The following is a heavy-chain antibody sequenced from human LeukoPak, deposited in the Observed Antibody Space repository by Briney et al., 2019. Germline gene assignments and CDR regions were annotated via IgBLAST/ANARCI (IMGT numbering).Heavy chain of an antibody. V-gene: IGHV3-64*01. CDR1: GFTFSSHV. CDR3: AREATATAGIDY. D-gene: IGHD6-13*01. Sequence: GGSLRLSCAASGFTFSSHVIHWVRQAPGKGLEFVSGINNNGHSTYYANSLKGRFTISRDNSKNTLYLQMGSLRVEDMAVYYCAREATATAGIDYWGQGTLVTVSS. CDR2: INNNGHST. J-gene: IGHJ4*02.